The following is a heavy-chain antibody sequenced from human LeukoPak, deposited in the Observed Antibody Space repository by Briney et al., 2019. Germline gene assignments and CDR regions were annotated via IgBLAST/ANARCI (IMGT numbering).Heavy chain of an antibody. V-gene: IGHV3-48*04. CDR2: ISGRGNTI. CDR3: ARDPPALEDFDY. Sequence: QPGGSLRLSCAASGFTFSSYNMNWVRQAPGKGLEWVSYISGRGNTIKYADSVKGRFTISRDNGKNSLYLHMSSPRAEDTAVYYCARDPPALEDFDYWGQGTQVTVSS. J-gene: IGHJ4*02. CDR1: GFTFSSYN.